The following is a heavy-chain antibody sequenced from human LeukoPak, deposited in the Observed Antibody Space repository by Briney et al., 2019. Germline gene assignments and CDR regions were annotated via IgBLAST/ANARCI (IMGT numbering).Heavy chain of an antibody. V-gene: IGHV1-18*01. CDR1: GYTFTSYG. Sequence: GASVKVSCKASGYTFTSYGISWVRQAPGQGLEWMGWISAYNGNTNYAQKLQGRVTMTTDTSTSTAYMELRSLRSDDTAVYYCARVRISLEPLYYYYMDVWAKGPRSPSP. J-gene: IGHJ6*03. CDR2: ISAYNGNT. D-gene: IGHD1-14*01. CDR3: ARVRISLEPLYYYYMDV.